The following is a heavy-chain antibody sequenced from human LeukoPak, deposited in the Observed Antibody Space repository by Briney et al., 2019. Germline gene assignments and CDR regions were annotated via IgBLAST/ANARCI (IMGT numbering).Heavy chain of an antibody. Sequence: SETLSLTCTVSGYSISSGYYWGWIRQPPGKGLEWIGYIYYSGSTNYNPSLKSRVTISVDTSKNQFSLKLSSVTAADTAVYYCARDRYYDFWSGYSGHYYYMDIWGKGTTVTVSS. CDR2: IYYSGST. V-gene: IGHV4-61*01. J-gene: IGHJ6*03. D-gene: IGHD3-3*01. CDR3: ARDRYYDFWSGYSGHYYYMDI. CDR1: GYSISSGYY.